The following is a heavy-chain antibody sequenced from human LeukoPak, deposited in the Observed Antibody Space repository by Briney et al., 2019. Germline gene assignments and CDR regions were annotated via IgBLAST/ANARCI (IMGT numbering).Heavy chain of an antibody. V-gene: IGHV3-30*02. D-gene: IGHD6-13*01. CDR3: SLVGIAAATALFDY. Sequence: GGSLRLSCAASGFTFSSYGMHWVRQAPGKGLEWVAFIRYDGSNKYYADSVEGRFTISRDNSKNTLYLQMNSLRAEDTAVYYCSLVGIAAATALFDYWGQGTLVTVPS. J-gene: IGHJ4*02. CDR1: GFTFSSYG. CDR2: IRYDGSNK.